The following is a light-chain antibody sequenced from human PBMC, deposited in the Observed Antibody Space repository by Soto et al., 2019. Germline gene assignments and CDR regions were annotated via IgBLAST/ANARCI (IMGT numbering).Light chain of an antibody. CDR2: GAS. J-gene: IGKJ4*01. CDR3: QQYGSSLN. CDR1: QSVSSSY. Sequence: EIVLTQCPGTLSLSPGERATLSCRASQSVSSSYLAWYQQKPGQAPRLLIYGASSRATGIPDRFSGSGSGTDFTLTISRLEPEDVAVYYCQQYGSSLNFGGGTKVDIK. V-gene: IGKV3-20*01.